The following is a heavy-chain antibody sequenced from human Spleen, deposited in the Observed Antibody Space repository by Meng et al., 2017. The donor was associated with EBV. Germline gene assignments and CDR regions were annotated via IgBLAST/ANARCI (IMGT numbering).Heavy chain of an antibody. CDR1: GYTFTIDS. D-gene: IGHD6-25*01. CDR3: ARQSPIAATPTGLDP. V-gene: IGHV7-4-1*02. J-gene: IGHJ5*02. CDR2: INTRTGNP. Sequence: VPLVQSGSDFKEPGASVKGSCKASGYTFTIDSMHWVRQAPGQGPELMGWINTRTGNPMYAQGFKGRFVFSLDASVSTAYLQISSLEAEDTAVYYCARQSPIAATPTGLDPWGQGTLVTVSS.